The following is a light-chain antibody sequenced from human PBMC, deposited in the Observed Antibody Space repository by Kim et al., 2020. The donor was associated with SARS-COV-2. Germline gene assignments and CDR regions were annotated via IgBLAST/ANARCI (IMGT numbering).Light chain of an antibody. Sequence: SPGQAANITFTGNRLGIYYVCLYRQKPGQAPVFVMYQDDKRPSGIPERFSGSNSGNTATLTMSETQAGDGADYYCQAWDSTTAHWVFGGGTQLTVL. J-gene: IGLJ3*02. CDR1: RLGIYY. CDR2: QDD. V-gene: IGLV3-1*01. CDR3: QAWDSTTAHWV.